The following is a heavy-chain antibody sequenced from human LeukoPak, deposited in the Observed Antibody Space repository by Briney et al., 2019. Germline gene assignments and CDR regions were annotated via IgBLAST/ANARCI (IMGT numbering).Heavy chain of an antibody. CDR1: GFTFSSYG. CDR2: ISYDGSNK. D-gene: IGHD3-10*01. V-gene: IGHV3-30*18. Sequence: PGGSLRLSCAASGFTFSSYGMHWVRQAPGKGLEWVAVISYDGSNKYYADSVKGRFTISRDNSKNTLYLQMNSLRAEDTAVYYCANEARLWFLGSFDIWGQGTMVTVSS. J-gene: IGHJ3*02. CDR3: ANEARLWFLGSFDI.